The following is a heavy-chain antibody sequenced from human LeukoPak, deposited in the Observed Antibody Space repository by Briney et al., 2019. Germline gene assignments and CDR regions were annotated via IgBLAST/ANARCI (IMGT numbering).Heavy chain of an antibody. D-gene: IGHD4-17*01. CDR3: ARAGDVRTNDAFDI. Sequence: GGSLRLSCAASGFTFSSYAMHWVRQAPGKGLEYVSAISSNGGSTYYANSEKGRFTISRDNSKNTLYLQMGSLRAEDMAVYYCARAGDVRTNDAFDIWGQGTMVTVSS. V-gene: IGHV3-64*01. CDR2: ISSNGGST. CDR1: GFTFSSYA. J-gene: IGHJ3*02.